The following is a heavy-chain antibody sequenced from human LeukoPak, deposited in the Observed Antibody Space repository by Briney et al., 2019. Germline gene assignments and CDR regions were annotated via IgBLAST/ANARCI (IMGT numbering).Heavy chain of an antibody. J-gene: IGHJ5*02. D-gene: IGHD2-2*01. CDR2: INHSGGT. CDR3: ARHTSIVVVPAATRTTAPMNWFDP. Sequence: SETLSLTCAVYGGSFSGYYWSWIRQPPGKGLEWIGEINHSGGTNYNPSLKSRVTISVDTSKNQFSLKLSSVTAADTAVYYCARHTSIVVVPAATRTTAPMNWFDPWGQGTLVTVSS. V-gene: IGHV4-34*01. CDR1: GGSFSGYY.